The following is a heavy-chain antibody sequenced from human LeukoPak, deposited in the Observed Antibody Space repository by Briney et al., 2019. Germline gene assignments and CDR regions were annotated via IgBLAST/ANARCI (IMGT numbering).Heavy chain of an antibody. V-gene: IGHV4-59*11. Sequence: SETLSLTCSVSRGFISDHYWTWIRQPPGRGLEWIGQIHYTGKPDYNPSLKSRITISVDTSKNKVSLQVSSVTAADSAIYYCARFGVDYDMDVWGHGTTVTVFS. CDR3: ARFGVDYDMDV. CDR2: IHYTGKP. J-gene: IGHJ6*02. CDR1: RGFISDHY. D-gene: IGHD3-16*01.